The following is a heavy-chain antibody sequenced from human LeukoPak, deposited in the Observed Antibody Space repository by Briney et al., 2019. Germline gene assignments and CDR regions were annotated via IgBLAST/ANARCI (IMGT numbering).Heavy chain of an antibody. Sequence: GGSLRLSCAASGFTFSSYAMSWVRQAPGKGVECVQPISGSGGSTYYADSMKGRFTISRDNSKNTLYLQMSSLRAEDTAVYYCAMGVAAATINWFDRWGQGSLVTVSS. D-gene: IGHD2-15*01. CDR3: AMGVAAATINWFDR. J-gene: IGHJ5*02. CDR2: ISGSGGST. CDR1: GFTFSSYA. V-gene: IGHV3-23*01.